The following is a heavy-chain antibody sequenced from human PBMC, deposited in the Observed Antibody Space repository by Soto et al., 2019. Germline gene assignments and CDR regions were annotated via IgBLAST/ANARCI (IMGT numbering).Heavy chain of an antibody. Sequence: ASVKVSCKASGYIFINYYIHWVRQAPGQGLEWMGIINPRGGSTTYAQKFQGRVTLTSDTSTSTAYMELSRLRSEDTAVYFCARESIVARYYFDYWGQGTPVTVSS. D-gene: IGHD6-6*01. CDR2: INPRGGST. CDR3: ARESIVARYYFDY. J-gene: IGHJ4*02. CDR1: GYIFINYY. V-gene: IGHV1-46*01.